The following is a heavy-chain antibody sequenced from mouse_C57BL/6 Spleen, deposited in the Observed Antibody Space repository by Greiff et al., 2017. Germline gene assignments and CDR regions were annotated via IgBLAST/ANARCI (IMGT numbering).Heavy chain of an antibody. CDR2: IWRGGST. CDR1: GFSLTSYG. Sequence: VKLQESGPGLVQPSQSLSITCTVSGFSLTSYGVHWVRQSPGKGLEWLGVIWRGGSTDYNAAFMSRLSITQDNSKSQVFFKMNSLQADDTAIYYCAKNEKIHYYAMDYWGQGTSVTVSS. J-gene: IGHJ4*01. V-gene: IGHV2-5*01. CDR3: AKNEKIHYYAMDY.